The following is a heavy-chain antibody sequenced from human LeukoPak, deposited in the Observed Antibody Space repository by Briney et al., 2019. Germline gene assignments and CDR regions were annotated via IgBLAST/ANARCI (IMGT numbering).Heavy chain of an antibody. J-gene: IGHJ4*02. Sequence: GGSLRLSCAASRFTFSSYGMHWVRQAPGKGLEWVAVIRYDGTDEYYADSVKGRFTVSRDNSKKTLYLQMNSLRAEDTAVYYCAKDTTTTRRGFDYWGQGTLATVSS. CDR1: RFTFSSYG. CDR3: AKDTTTTRRGFDY. V-gene: IGHV3-30*02. CDR2: IRYDGTDE. D-gene: IGHD3-10*01.